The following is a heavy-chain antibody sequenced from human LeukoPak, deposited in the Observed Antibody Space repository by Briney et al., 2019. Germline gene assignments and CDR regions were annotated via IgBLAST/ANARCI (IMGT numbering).Heavy chain of an antibody. V-gene: IGHV3-11*01. J-gene: IGHJ4*02. Sequence: PGGSLRLSCAASGFTFSDYYMSWIRQAPGKGVEWVSYISSSGSTIYYADSVKGLFTISRDNSKNTLYLQMNSVRAEDTAVYYCAKDLYSSGWFPFDYWGQGTLVTVSS. D-gene: IGHD6-19*01. CDR3: AKDLYSSGWFPFDY. CDR1: GFTFSDYY. CDR2: ISSSGSTI.